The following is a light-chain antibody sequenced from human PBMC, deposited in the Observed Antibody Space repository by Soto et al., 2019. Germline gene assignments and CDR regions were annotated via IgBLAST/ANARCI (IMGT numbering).Light chain of an antibody. Sequence: QSVLTQPPSASGSPGQSVTISCTGTGSDVGDYNYVSWYQQHPGRAPKLMIYEVSKRPSGGPYRFSGSKSGNTASLTVSGLQAEDDANDDCGSYLGGPYVFGTGTKLTVL. J-gene: IGLJ1*01. CDR2: EVS. V-gene: IGLV2-8*01. CDR1: GSDVGDYNY. CDR3: GSYLGGPYV.